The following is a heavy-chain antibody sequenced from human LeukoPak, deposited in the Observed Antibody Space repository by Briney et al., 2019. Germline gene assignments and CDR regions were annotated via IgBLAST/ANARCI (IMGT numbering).Heavy chain of an antibody. D-gene: IGHD5-18*01. CDR1: GGSISSSSYY. J-gene: IGHJ4*02. CDR3: ARPSGYSYGYGIDY. Sequence: SETLSLTCTVSGGSISSSSYYWGWIRQPPGKGLEWIGSIYYSGSTYYNPPLKSRVTISVDTSKNQFSLKLSSVTAADTAVYYCARPSGYSYGYGIDYWGQGTLVTVSS. V-gene: IGHV4-39*01. CDR2: IYYSGST.